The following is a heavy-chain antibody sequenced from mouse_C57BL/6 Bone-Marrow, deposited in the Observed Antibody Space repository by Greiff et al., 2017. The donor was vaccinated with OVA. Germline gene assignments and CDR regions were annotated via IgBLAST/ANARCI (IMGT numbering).Heavy chain of an antibody. CDR1: GYTFTSYW. CDR3: ASAVFAY. CDR2: IDPSDSYT. Sequence: QVQLKQPGAELVKPGASVKLSCKASGYTFTSYWMQWVKQRPGQGLEWIGEIDPSDSYTNYNQKFKGKATLTVDTSSSTAYMQLNGLTSEDSAVYYCASAVFAYWGQGTLVTVSA. V-gene: IGHV1-50*01. J-gene: IGHJ3*01.